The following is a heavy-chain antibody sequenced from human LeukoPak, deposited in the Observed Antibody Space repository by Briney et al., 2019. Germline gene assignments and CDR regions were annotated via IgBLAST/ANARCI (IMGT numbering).Heavy chain of an antibody. CDR2: IYYSGST. J-gene: IGHJ4*02. CDR3: ARQDYDSSGYYSLNYFDY. CDR1: GGSISSSTYY. D-gene: IGHD3-22*01. V-gene: IGHV4-39*01. Sequence: PSETLSLTCTVSGGSISSSTYYWGWIRQPPGKGLEWIGSIYYSGSTYCNPSLKSRVTISVDTSKNHFSLKLSSVTAADTAVYYCARQDYDSSGYYSLNYFDYWGQGTLVTVSS.